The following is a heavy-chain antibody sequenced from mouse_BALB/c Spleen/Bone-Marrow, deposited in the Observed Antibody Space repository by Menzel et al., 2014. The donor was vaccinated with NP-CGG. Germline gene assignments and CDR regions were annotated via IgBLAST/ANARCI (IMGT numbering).Heavy chain of an antibody. CDR1: GYTFTNYW. J-gene: IGHJ4*01. V-gene: IGHV1-7*01. CDR3: ARDYYYAVDY. Sequence: LQESGAELAKPGASVKMSCKASGYTFTNYWMYWVKQRPGQGLEWIGYIKVSTGYTEYNQKFKDKATLTADKSSSTAYMQLSSLTSEDSAVYYCARDYYYAVDYWGQGTSVTVSS. D-gene: IGHD2-4*01. CDR2: IKVSTGYT.